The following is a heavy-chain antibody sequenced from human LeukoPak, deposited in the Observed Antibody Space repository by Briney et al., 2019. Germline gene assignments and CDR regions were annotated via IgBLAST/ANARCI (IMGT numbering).Heavy chain of an antibody. CDR3: AKDWHCDSSGYIDY. CDR1: GFTFDDYA. V-gene: IGHV3-9*01. Sequence: PGGSLRLSCAASGFTFDDYAMHWVRQAPGKGLEWVSGISWNSGSIGYADSVKGRFTISRDNAKNSLYLQMNSLRAEDTALYYCAKDWHCDSSGYIDYWGQGTLVTVSS. CDR2: ISWNSGSI. D-gene: IGHD3-22*01. J-gene: IGHJ4*02.